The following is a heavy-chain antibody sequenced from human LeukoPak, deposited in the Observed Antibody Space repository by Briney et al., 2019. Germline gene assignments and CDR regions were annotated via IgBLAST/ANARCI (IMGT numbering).Heavy chain of an antibody. CDR1: GFTFTTYW. CDR3: ARSLRGPDC. Sequence: PGGSLRLSCAASGFTFTTYWMGWVRQAPGKGLEWVANIKQDGSEQYYVDSVKGRFTISRDNAKNSLSLQINSLRAEDTAEYYCARSLRGPDCWGQGTLVTVSS. J-gene: IGHJ4*02. CDR2: IKQDGSEQ. V-gene: IGHV3-7*01.